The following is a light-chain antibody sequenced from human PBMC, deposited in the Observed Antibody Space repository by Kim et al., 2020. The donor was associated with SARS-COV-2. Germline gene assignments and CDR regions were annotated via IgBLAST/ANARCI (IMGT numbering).Light chain of an antibody. CDR3: QQHNHWPYT. CDR2: AAS. Sequence: SVSPGERVTLSCRASQSVSSILAWYQQRPGQAPRLLIYAASTRATGIPARFSGSGSGTAFTLTISSLQSEDVAVYYCQQHNHWPYTFGQGTKLEI. J-gene: IGKJ2*01. V-gene: IGKV3-15*01. CDR1: QSVSSI.